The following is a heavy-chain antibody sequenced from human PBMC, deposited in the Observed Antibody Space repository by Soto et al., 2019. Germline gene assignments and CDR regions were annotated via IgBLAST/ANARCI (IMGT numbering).Heavy chain of an antibody. CDR2: ISGSGGST. Sequence: VGSLRLSCAASGFTFSSYAMSWVRQAPGKGLEWVSAISGSGGSTYYADSVKGRFTISRDNSKNTLYLQMNSLRAEDTAVYYCAKDSSTDYYYYGMDVWGQGTTVTVSS. V-gene: IGHV3-23*01. CDR1: GFTFSSYA. CDR3: AKDSSTDYYYYGMDV. J-gene: IGHJ6*02.